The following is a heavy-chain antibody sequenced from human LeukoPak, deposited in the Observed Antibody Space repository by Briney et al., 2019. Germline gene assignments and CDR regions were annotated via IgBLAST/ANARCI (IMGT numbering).Heavy chain of an antibody. CDR3: AKGVGGQLRSNAGDY. D-gene: IGHD5-18*01. V-gene: IGHV3-43*01. CDR2: ISWDGGST. Sequence: GGSLRLSCAAPGFTFEDSTMHSVRQAPGKGLERVSLISWDGGSTYYADSVKGRFTISRDNSKNSLYLQMNSLRTEDTALYYCAKGVGGQLRSNAGDYWGQGTLVTVSS. J-gene: IGHJ4*02. CDR1: GFTFEDST.